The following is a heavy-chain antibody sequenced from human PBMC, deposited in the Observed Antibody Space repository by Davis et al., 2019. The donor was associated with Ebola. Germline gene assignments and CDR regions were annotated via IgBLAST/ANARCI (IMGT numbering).Heavy chain of an antibody. D-gene: IGHD6-13*01. J-gene: IGHJ5*01. CDR2: IGAAGDT. V-gene: IGHV3-13*01. CDR3: ARAGFGSTWFDC. CDR1: GFTFRRYD. Sequence: PGGSLRLSCAASGFTFRRYDMHWVRRATGKGLEWVSAIGAAGDTYYPVSVKGRFTISRENAKNSLYLQMNSLRAEDTAVYYCARAGFGSTWFDCWGQGILVTVSS.